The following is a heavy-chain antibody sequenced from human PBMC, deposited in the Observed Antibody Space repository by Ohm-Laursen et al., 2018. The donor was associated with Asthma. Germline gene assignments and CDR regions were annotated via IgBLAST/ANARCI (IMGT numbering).Heavy chain of an antibody. CDR2: ISSSSSYI. D-gene: IGHD6-19*01. Sequence: SLRLSCTASGFTFSSYSMNWVRQAPGKGLEWVSYISSSSSYIYYADSVKGRFTISRDNAKNSLYLQMNSLRAEDTAVYYCARVGYSSGWYSYWGQGTLVTVSS. CDR1: GFTFSSYS. J-gene: IGHJ4*02. CDR3: ARVGYSSGWYSY. V-gene: IGHV3-21*05.